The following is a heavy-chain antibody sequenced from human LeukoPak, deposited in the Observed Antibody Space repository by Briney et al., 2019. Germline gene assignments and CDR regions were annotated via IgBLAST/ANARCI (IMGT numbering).Heavy chain of an antibody. Sequence: SETLSLTCTVSGGSITSANYYWACIRQPPGKGLEWIGSIYYTGGTYYNPSLKSRVTISVDTSKNQFSLNLSSVTAADTAVYHCARVSDGRAFDYWGQGTLVTVSS. D-gene: IGHD1-26*01. CDR2: IYYTGGT. CDR3: ARVSDGRAFDY. V-gene: IGHV4-39*07. CDR1: GGSITSANYY. J-gene: IGHJ4*02.